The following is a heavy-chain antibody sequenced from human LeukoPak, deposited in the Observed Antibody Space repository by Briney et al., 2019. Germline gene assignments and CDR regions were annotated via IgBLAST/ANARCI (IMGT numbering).Heavy chain of an antibody. CDR1: GFSFSDYW. CDR3: ARGMTYYFGSGKLDY. Sequence: PWGSLRLSCVASGFSFSDYWMHWVRQVPGKGLVWVSRINTDGSTTDYADSVKGRFTISRDNAKNTLYLQMNSLRAEDTAAYYCARGMTYYFGSGKLDYWGQGALVTVSS. D-gene: IGHD3-10*01. CDR2: INTDGSTT. V-gene: IGHV3-74*01. J-gene: IGHJ4*02.